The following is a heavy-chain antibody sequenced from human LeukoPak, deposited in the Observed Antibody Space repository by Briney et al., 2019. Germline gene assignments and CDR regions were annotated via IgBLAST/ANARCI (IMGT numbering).Heavy chain of an antibody. D-gene: IGHD3-22*01. J-gene: IGHJ4*02. CDR1: GGTFSSYA. Sequence: SCKASGGTFSSYAMSWVRQAPGKGLEWVSAISGSGGSTYYADSVKGRFTISRDNSKNTLYLQMNSLRAEDTAVYYCAKVTRGGYYYDSSGIDWGQGTLVTVSS. CDR3: AKVTRGGYYYDSSGID. CDR2: ISGSGGST. V-gene: IGHV3-23*01.